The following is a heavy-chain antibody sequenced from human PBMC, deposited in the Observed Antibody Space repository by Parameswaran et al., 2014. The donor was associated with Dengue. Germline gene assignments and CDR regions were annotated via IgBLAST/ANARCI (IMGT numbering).Heavy chain of an antibody. D-gene: IGHD2-2*01. CDR1: GGSFSGYY. CDR2: INHSGST. V-gene: IGHV4-34*01. Sequence: AGGSLRLSCAVYGGSFSGYYWSWIRQPPGKGLEWIGEINHSGSTNYNPSLKSRVTISVDTSKNQFSLKLSSVTAADTAVYYCARHSMTRYCSSTSCYGGIYYYYGMDVWGQGTTVTVSS. J-gene: IGHJ6*02. CDR3: ARHSMTRYCSSTSCYGGIYYYYGMDV.